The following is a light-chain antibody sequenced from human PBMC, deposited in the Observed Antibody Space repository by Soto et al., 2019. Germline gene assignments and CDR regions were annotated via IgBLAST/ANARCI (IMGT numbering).Light chain of an antibody. CDR1: QSLLHSNGYNY. Sequence: DIVMTQSPLSLPVTPGEPASISCRSSQSLLHSNGYNYLDWYLQKPGHSPQLLIYLGSNRASGVPDRFSGSGSGTDFTLKISRVEAEDVGVYYCMQALQTPLTVGGGTKVDIK. J-gene: IGKJ4*01. V-gene: IGKV2-28*01. CDR2: LGS. CDR3: MQALQTPLT.